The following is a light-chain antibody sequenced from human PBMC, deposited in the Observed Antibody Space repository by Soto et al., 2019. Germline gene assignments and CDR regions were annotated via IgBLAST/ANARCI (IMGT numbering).Light chain of an antibody. CDR3: QQANSFPFT. Sequence: DMQMTQSPSSVSASLGDRVTITCRASQDIHTWLAWYQQKPGQAPKLLIYGASHLQSGVPSRFSGGGSGTDFTLTISSLQSEDFATYYCQQANSFPFTFGPGTKVDVK. CDR1: QDIHTW. J-gene: IGKJ3*01. V-gene: IGKV1-12*01. CDR2: GAS.